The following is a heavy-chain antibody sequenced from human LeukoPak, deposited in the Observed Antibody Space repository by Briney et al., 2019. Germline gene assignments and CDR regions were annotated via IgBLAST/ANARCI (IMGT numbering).Heavy chain of an antibody. CDR3: ARVGLRRTYYYGSGSYRRFDY. CDR2: IYHSGST. Sequence: SETLSLTCAVSGGSISSSNWWSWVRQPPGKGLEWIGEIYHSGSTYYNPSLKSRVTISVDTSKNQFSLKLSSVTAADTAVYYCARVGLRRTYYYGSGSYRRFDYWGQGTLVTVSS. CDR1: GGSISSSNW. V-gene: IGHV4-4*02. J-gene: IGHJ4*02. D-gene: IGHD3-10*01.